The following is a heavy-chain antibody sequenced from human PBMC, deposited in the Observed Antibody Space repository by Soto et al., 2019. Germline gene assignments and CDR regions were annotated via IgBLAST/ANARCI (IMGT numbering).Heavy chain of an antibody. CDR3: AKDLTRQRAYCLDT. V-gene: IGHV1-2*02. J-gene: IGHJ5*02. CDR1: GVSFTGYY. CDR2: INAHSGGK. Sequence: ASVKVSCKASGVSFTGYYRHWLRRAPGQGLEWMGWINAHSGGKEYAQKFQGRVTLTRDTSIATAYLTLTSLTADDTALYYCAKDLTRQRAYCLDTWGQGTQVTVSS. D-gene: IGHD2-15*01.